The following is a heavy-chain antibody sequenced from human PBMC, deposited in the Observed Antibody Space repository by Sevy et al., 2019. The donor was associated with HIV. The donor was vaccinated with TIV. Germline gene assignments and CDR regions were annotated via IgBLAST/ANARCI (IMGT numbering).Heavy chain of an antibody. Sequence: TLSLTCIVSGGSISSYYWSWIRQPPGKGLEWIGYIYYSGSTNYNPSLKSRVTISVDTSKNQFSLKLSSVTAADTAVYYCARLFGFAARPNYFDYWGQGTLVTVSS. V-gene: IGHV4-59*13. CDR1: GGSISSYY. CDR3: ARLFGFAARPNYFDY. D-gene: IGHD6-6*01. CDR2: IYYSGST. J-gene: IGHJ4*02.